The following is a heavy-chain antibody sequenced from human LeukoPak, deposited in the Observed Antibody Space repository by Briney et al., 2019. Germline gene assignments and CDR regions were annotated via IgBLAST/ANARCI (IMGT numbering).Heavy chain of an antibody. CDR1: GFTSSSYW. Sequence: GGSLRLSCAVSGFTSSSYWMHWVRQAPGKGLVWVSRINNDGTYTVYADSVKGRFTISRDNAKNTLYLQMNSLRPEHTAVYYCGREIEAPGKTLDYWGQGTLVTVSS. V-gene: IGHV3-74*01. CDR2: INNDGTYT. J-gene: IGHJ4*02. CDR3: GREIEAPGKTLDY.